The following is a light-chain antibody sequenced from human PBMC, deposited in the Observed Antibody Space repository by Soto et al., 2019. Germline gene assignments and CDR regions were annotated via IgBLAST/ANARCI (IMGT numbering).Light chain of an antibody. J-gene: IGLJ2*01. V-gene: IGLV1-47*01. Sequence: QSVLTQPPSASGTPGQRVTISCSGSSSNIGRSYVFWYKQLPGTAPRLLIYRNNQRPSGVPDRFAGSKSGTGASLAISGLRADDEAVYYCAAWDDSLSGVVFGGGTMLTVL. CDR1: SSNIGRSY. CDR3: AAWDDSLSGVV. CDR2: RNN.